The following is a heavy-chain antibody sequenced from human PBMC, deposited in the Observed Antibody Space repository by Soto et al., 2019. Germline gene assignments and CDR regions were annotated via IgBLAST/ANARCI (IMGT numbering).Heavy chain of an antibody. Sequence: QVQLVQSGAEVKKPGSSVKVSCKASGGTFSSYAISWVRQAPGRGLEWMGGIIPIFGTAKYAQKFQGRVTITADESSRTAYMELSSLRSEDTAVYYCASLLRGYSGTGDYWGQGTLVTVSS. CDR2: IIPIFGTA. V-gene: IGHV1-69*12. CDR3: ASLLRGYSGTGDY. CDR1: GGTFSSYA. D-gene: IGHD5-12*01. J-gene: IGHJ4*02.